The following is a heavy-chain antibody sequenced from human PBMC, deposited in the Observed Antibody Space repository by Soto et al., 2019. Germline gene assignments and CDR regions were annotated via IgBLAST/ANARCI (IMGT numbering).Heavy chain of an antibody. D-gene: IGHD3-16*01. V-gene: IGHV4-4*02. CDR1: GGSIISSHW. CDR2: IYHSGST. Sequence: QVQLQESGPGLVKPSGTLSLSCAVSGGSIISSHWWTWVRQPPGKGLEWIGEIYHSGSTNNNPSLKGRVSISVDPSRNQFSLNLGSVSAADTAVYYCGSSGGGEDYWGQGILVTVSS. CDR3: GSSGGGEDY. J-gene: IGHJ4*02.